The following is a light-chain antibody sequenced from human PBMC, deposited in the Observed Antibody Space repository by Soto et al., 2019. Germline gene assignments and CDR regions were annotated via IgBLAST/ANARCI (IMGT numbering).Light chain of an antibody. CDR2: AAS. Sequence: DIQMTQSPSSLSVSVRDRVTITCRASQTISTHLNWYQQKPGQAPKLLIYAASNMQSGVPARFSGSGSGTDFTLTINSLQPEDFATYYCQQRITIPYTFGEGTKLEIK. V-gene: IGKV1-39*01. J-gene: IGKJ2*01. CDR1: QTISTH. CDR3: QQRITIPYT.